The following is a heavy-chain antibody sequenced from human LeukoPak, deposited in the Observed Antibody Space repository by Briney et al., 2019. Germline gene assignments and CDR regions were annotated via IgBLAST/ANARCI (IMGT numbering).Heavy chain of an antibody. J-gene: IGHJ3*02. CDR3: ARAGDSSGYYGPTPLPDAFDI. D-gene: IGHD3-22*01. CDR1: GGSISSGDYY. V-gene: IGHV4-30-4*01. Sequence: SQTLSLTCTVSGGSISSGDYYWSWIRQPPGKGLEWIGYIYYSGSTYYNPSLKSRVTISVDTSKNQFSLKLSSVTAADTAVYYCARAGDSSGYYGPTPLPDAFDIWGQGTMVTVSS. CDR2: IYYSGST.